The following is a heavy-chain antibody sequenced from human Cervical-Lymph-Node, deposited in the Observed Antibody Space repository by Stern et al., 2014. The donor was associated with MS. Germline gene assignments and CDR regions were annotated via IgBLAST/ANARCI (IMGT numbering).Heavy chain of an antibody. CDR1: GFTFSHYA. Sequence: EVQLVESGGGLVQPGGSLRLSCAASGFTFSHYAMSWVRQAPGKGLEWVSAISGTGGSTYYADSVKGRFTTSRDRSKNTVYLQMNSLRAEDTAVYYCAKGGDFWSGYYTVHFDYWGQGTLVTVSS. J-gene: IGHJ4*02. CDR2: ISGTGGST. D-gene: IGHD3-3*01. CDR3: AKGGDFWSGYYTVHFDY. V-gene: IGHV3-23*04.